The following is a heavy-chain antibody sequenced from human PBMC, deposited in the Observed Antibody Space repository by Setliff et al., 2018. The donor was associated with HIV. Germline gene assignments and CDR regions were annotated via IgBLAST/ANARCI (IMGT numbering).Heavy chain of an antibody. J-gene: IGHJ3*01. D-gene: IGHD6-19*01. Sequence: SVKVSCKASGGTLTTYGISWVRQAPGQGLEWMGQIIPIFGTTNYAQKFQGRVTITADESTSTAYMELSSLRSEDTAVYYCARVPYRSAWFSGRHDAFDVWGQGTMVTVSS. CDR1: GGTLTTYG. CDR2: IIPIFGTT. V-gene: IGHV1-69*13. CDR3: ARVPYRSAWFSGRHDAFDV.